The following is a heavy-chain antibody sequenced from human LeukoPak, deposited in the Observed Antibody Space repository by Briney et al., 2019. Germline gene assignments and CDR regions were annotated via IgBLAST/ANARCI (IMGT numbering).Heavy chain of an antibody. V-gene: IGHV1-46*01. CDR2: ITPSGTST. CDR3: ARGGTNNSDFDC. CDR1: GYTFTNSY. J-gene: IGHJ4*02. D-gene: IGHD1-1*01. Sequence: GGTLKVSCKGSGYTFTNSYMHWVRQAPGQGLEWMGIITPSGTSTSYAQKFEGRVTMTRDTSTSTVYMDLRSLRSEDTAVYYCARGGTNNSDFDCWGQGTLV.